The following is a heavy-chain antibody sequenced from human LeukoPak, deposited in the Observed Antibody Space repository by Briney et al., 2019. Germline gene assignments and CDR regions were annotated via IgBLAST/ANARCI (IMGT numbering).Heavy chain of an antibody. Sequence: AGGSLRLSCAASGFTFGSYSMNWVRQAPGKGLEWVSSISSSSSYIYYADSVKGRFTISRDNAKNSLYLQMNSLRAEDTAVYYCAREFVPKAMRGYYGMDVWGQGTTVTVSS. D-gene: IGHD2-2*01. CDR2: ISSSSSYI. V-gene: IGHV3-21*01. CDR3: AREFVPKAMRGYYGMDV. J-gene: IGHJ6*02. CDR1: GFTFGSYS.